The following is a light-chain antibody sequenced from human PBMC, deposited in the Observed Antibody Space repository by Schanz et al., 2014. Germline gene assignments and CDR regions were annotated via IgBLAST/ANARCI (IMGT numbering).Light chain of an antibody. V-gene: IGLV1-40*01. J-gene: IGLJ1*01. Sequence: QSVLTQPPSVSGAPGQRVTISCTGSSSNIGAGYDVHWYQQLPGTAPKLLIYGNSNRPSGVPDRFSGSKSGTSASLAISGLQYEDEADYYCAVWDASLEGVFGTGTKLTVL. CDR2: GNS. CDR3: AVWDASLEGV. CDR1: SSNIGAGYD.